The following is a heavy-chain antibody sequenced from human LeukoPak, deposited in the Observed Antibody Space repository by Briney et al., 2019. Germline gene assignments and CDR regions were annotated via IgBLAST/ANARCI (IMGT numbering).Heavy chain of an antibody. Sequence: SEALSLTCSVSGGSISSNYWSWIRQPPGKGLEWIGYIHYSGSSNHNPSLKSRVTISLNTSKNQFSLKLSSVTAADTAVYYCARLNRLEYSSGWYYFDYWGQGTLVTVSS. V-gene: IGHV4-59*08. CDR2: IHYSGSS. CDR1: GGSISSNY. CDR3: ARLNRLEYSSGWYYFDY. D-gene: IGHD6-19*01. J-gene: IGHJ4*02.